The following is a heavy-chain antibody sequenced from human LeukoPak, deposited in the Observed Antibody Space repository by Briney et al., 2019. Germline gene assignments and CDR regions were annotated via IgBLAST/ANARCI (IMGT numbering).Heavy chain of an antibody. CDR3: VRQTVDSSSWSGPHF. Sequence: GESLKISCQGSGYTFTTYWIGCVRQRPGKGLEFMGHIYPADSDTRYSPSFEDQVTISADKSISTAYLQWSRPKASDTATYFCVRQTVDSSSWSGPHFWGQGTLVTVSS. CDR2: IYPADSDT. V-gene: IGHV5-51*01. CDR1: GYTFTTYW. D-gene: IGHD6-13*01. J-gene: IGHJ4*02.